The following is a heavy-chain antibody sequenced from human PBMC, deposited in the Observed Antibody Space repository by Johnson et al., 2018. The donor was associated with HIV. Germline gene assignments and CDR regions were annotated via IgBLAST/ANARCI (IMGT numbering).Heavy chain of an antibody. CDR2: IRYDGSNK. D-gene: IGHD1-26*01. CDR3: ARLEELLRAFDI. V-gene: IGHV3-30*04. CDR1: GFTFSSYP. J-gene: IGHJ3*02. Sequence: QVQLVESGGGVVQPGRSLRLSCVVSGFTFSSYPMHWVRQAPGKGLEWVAFIRYDGSNKYYADSVKGRFTISRDNSKNTLYLQMNSLRAEDTAVYYCARLEELLRAFDIWGQGTMVTVSS.